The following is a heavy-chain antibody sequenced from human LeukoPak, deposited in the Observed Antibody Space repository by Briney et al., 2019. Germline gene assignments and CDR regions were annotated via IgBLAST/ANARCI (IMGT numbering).Heavy chain of an antibody. CDR2: INHSGST. CDR3: ARSIAVAALDY. Sequence: SSETLSLTCTVSGGSISSYYWGWIRQPPGKGLEWIGEINHSGSTNYNPSLKSRVTISVDTSKNQFSLKLSSVTAADTAVYYCARSIAVAALDYWGQGTLVTVSS. V-gene: IGHV4-34*01. J-gene: IGHJ4*02. CDR1: GGSISSYY. D-gene: IGHD6-19*01.